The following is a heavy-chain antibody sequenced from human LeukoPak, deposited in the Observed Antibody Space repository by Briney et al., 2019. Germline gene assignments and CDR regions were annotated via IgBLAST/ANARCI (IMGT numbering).Heavy chain of an antibody. V-gene: IGHV5-10-1*01. Sequence: GESLKISCKVSGYIFPSYWITWVRQVPGKGLEWMGRIAPSDSYTNYNPSFEGHVTMSVEKSITTVYLQWSSLKASDTAMYYCVRQPPGVYDTTQNWFDPWGQGTLVTVSS. D-gene: IGHD3-22*01. CDR1: GYIFPSYW. CDR3: VRQPPGVYDTTQNWFDP. J-gene: IGHJ5*02. CDR2: IAPSDSYT.